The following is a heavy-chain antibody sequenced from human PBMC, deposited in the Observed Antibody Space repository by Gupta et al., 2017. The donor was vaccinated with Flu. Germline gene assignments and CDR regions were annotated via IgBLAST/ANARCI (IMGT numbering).Heavy chain of an antibody. J-gene: IGHJ3*02. CDR1: GFTFSSYS. Sequence: VQLVESGGGLVKPGGSMRLSCAASGFTFSSYSMNWVRQAPGKGLEWVSSISSSSSYIYYADSVKCRFTISRDNAKNSLYLQMNSLRAEDTAVYYCARGGPIDAFDIWGQGTMVTVSS. CDR2: ISSSSSYI. V-gene: IGHV3-21*01. CDR3: ARGGPIDAFDI.